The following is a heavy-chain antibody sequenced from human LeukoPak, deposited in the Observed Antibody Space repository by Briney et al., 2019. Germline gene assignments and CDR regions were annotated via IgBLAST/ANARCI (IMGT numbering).Heavy chain of an antibody. J-gene: IGHJ3*02. D-gene: IGHD2-2*01. CDR1: GYTFTSYG. V-gene: IGHV1-18*01. Sequence: VKVSCKASGYTFTSYGISWVRQAPGQGLEWMGWISAYNGNTNYAQKLQGRVTMTTDTSTSTAYMELRSLRSDDTAVYYCAADRYCSSTSCYERGGAFDIWGQGTMVTVSS. CDR3: AADRYCSSTSCYERGGAFDI. CDR2: ISAYNGNT.